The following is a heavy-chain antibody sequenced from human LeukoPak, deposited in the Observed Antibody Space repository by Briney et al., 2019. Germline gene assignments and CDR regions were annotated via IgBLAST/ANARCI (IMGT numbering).Heavy chain of an antibody. V-gene: IGHV4-61*01. CDR2: IYYSGST. CDR3: AREAAAGVDY. CDR1: GYSISSSYY. D-gene: IGHD6-13*01. Sequence: PSETLSLTCTDSGYSISSSYYWRWIRQPPGKGLEWIGYIYYSGSTNYNPSLKSRVTMSVDTSKNQFSLKLSSVTAADTAVYYCAREAAAGVDYWGQGTLVTVSS. J-gene: IGHJ4*02.